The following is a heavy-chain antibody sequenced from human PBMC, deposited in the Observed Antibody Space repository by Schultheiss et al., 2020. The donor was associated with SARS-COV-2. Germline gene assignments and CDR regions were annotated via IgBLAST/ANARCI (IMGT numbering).Heavy chain of an antibody. CDR2: ISWNSGSI. CDR3: AKDTTTVAGSGFDY. D-gene: IGHD6-19*01. CDR1: GFTFSSYA. V-gene: IGHV3-9*01. J-gene: IGHJ4*02. Sequence: GGSLRLSCAASGFTFSSYAMSWVRQAPGKGLEWVSGISWNSGSIGYADSVKGRFTISRDNAKNSLYLQMNSLRAEDTALYYCAKDTTTVAGSGFDYWGQGTLVTVSS.